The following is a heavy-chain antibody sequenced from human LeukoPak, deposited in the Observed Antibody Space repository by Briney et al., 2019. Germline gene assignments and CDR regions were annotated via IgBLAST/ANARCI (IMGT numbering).Heavy chain of an antibody. D-gene: IGHD5-18*01. Sequence: GASVKVSCKASGYTFTGYYLHWVRQAPGQGLEWMGWINPNSGGTNYAQKFQGRVTMTGDTSISTAYMELSRLSSDDTAIYYCAGPPDTAIVPIFDYWGQGTLVTVSS. CDR2: INPNSGGT. J-gene: IGHJ4*02. CDR1: GYTFTGYY. V-gene: IGHV1-2*02. CDR3: AGPPDTAIVPIFDY.